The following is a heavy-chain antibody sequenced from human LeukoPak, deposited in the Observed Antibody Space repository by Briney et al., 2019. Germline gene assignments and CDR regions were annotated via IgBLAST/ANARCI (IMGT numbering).Heavy chain of an antibody. CDR2: IPSSSSTI. CDR1: GFTFSSYS. D-gene: IGHD3-10*01. V-gene: IGHV3-48*01. J-gene: IGHJ5*02. CDR3: ARDWNYYGSGSSSGFDP. Sequence: QPGGSLRLSCAASGFTFSSYSMNWVRQAPGKGLEWVSYIPSSSSTIYYADSVKGRFTISRDNAKNSLYLQMISLRAEDTAVYYCARDWNYYGSGSSSGFDPWGQGTLVTVSS.